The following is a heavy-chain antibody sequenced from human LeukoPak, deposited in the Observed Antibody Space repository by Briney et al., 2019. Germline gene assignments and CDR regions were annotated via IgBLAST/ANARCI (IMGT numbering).Heavy chain of an antibody. V-gene: IGHV3-15*01. CDR2: IRSKTDGGTI. D-gene: IGHD3-22*01. Sequence: GGSLRLSCAASGYTFSNAWLAWVRQAPGKGLEWVGRIRSKTDGGTINYAAPVKDRFTISRDDSKNTLYLQMNSLEIEDTAVYFCTTDRTMKGYWGQGTLVTVSS. CDR3: TTDRTMKGY. CDR1: GYTFSNAW. J-gene: IGHJ4*02.